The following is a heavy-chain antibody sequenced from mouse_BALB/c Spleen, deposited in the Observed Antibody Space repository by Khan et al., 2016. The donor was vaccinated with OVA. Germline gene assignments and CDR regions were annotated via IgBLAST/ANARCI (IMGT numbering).Heavy chain of an antibody. CDR3: ARGNYYGYYFDY. CDR2: ISYSGVT. CDR1: GYSITSGYA. J-gene: IGHJ2*01. V-gene: IGHV3-2*02. Sequence: EVELVESGPGLVKPSQSLSLTCTVTGYSITSGYAWNWIRQFPGNKREWMGYISYSGVTSYTPSLKSRISITRDTTKNQFFLQLNSVTTEDTATYDCARGNYYGYYFDYWGQGTTLTVSS. D-gene: IGHD1-1*01.